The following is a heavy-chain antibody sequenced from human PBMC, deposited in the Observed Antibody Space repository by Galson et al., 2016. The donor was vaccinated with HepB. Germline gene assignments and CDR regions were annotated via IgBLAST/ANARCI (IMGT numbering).Heavy chain of an antibody. J-gene: IGHJ1*01. V-gene: IGHV3-23*01. CDR3: VGYRGMEYTSYHFAF. D-gene: IGHD2-15*01. CDR2: IIGSGGRT. Sequence: SLRLSCAASGFTFSTYAMAWVRQAPEKGLEWVSGIIGSGGRTSYAVSVKGRFTVSRDNPKNMLYLEMINLKAEDTALYYCVGYRGMEYTSYHFAFWGQGTLVAVSS. CDR1: GFTFSTYA.